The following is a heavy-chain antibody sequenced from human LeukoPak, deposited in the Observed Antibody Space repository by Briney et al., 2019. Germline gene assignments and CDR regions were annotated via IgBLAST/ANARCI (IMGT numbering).Heavy chain of an antibody. CDR2: IHPRRGDT. D-gene: IGHD3-10*01. Sequence: GASVKVSCKTSGYSFTAFYIHWVRQAPGQGLEWMGWIHPRRGDTNYAQKFQGRVTMTRDTSISTAYLDLSSLRSDDTAVYYCTRDGDYGTGSYYRGCIYSWGQGTPVTVSP. CDR3: TRDGDYGTGSYYRGCIYS. V-gene: IGHV1-2*02. CDR1: GYSFTAFY. J-gene: IGHJ4*02.